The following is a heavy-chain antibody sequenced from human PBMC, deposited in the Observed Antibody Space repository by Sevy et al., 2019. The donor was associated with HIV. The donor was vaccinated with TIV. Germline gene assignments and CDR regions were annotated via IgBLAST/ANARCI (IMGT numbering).Heavy chain of an antibody. J-gene: IGHJ4*02. CDR2: ITSCSTYI. CDR3: ARDGGCSSTSCLLYFDY. CDR1: GFTFNSYT. D-gene: IGHD2-2*01. V-gene: IGHV3-21*01. Sequence: GGSLRLSCAASGFTFNSYTMNWVRQAPGKGLEWVSSITSCSTYIYYADSVKGRFTISRDNAKNSQYLQMNSLRAEDTAVYYCARDGGCSSTSCLLYFDYWGQGSLVTVSS.